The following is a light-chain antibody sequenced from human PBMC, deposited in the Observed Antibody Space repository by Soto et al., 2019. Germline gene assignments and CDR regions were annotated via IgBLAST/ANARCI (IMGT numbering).Light chain of an antibody. J-gene: IGKJ3*01. CDR1: QSITNSY. V-gene: IGKV3-20*01. Sequence: EIVLTQSPGTLSLSPGERATLSCRASQSITNSYLAWYQQKPGQAPRLLVSGASSRATGIPDRFSGSGSGTDFTLTISRLEPEDFAVYYCQQYGSSRFTFGPGTKVEIK. CDR2: GAS. CDR3: QQYGSSRFT.